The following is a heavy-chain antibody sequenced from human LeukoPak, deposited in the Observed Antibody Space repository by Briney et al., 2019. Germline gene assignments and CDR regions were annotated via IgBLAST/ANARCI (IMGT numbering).Heavy chain of an antibody. J-gene: IGHJ6*03. CDR1: GFTFSSYW. CDR3: ARDTLYGSGSYYTVKYYYYMDV. V-gene: IGHV3-7*01. Sequence: GGSLRLSCAASGFTFSSYWMSWVRQAPGKGLEWVANIKQDGSEKYYVDSVKGRFTISRDNAKNSLYLQMNSLRAEGTAVYYCARDTLYGSGSYYTVKYYYYMDVWGKGTTVTVSS. D-gene: IGHD3-10*01. CDR2: IKQDGSEK.